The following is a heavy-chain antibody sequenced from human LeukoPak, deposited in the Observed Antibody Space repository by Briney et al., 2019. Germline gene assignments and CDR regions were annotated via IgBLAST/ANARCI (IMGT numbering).Heavy chain of an antibody. J-gene: IGHJ4*02. CDR1: GFTFSSYE. CDR3: AKVIAVAGSLERVFDY. V-gene: IGHV3-48*03. CDR2: ISSSGSTI. Sequence: GGSLRLSCAASGFTFSSYEMNWVRQAPGKGLEWASYISSSGSTIYYADSVKGRSTISRDNAKNSLYLQMNSLRAEDTAVYYCAKVIAVAGSLERVFDYWGQGTLVTVSS. D-gene: IGHD6-19*01.